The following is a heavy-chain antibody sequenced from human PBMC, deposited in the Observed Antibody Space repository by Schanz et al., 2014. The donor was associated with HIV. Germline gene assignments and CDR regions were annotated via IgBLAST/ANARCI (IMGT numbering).Heavy chain of an antibody. Sequence: QVQLVQSGAEVKKPGASVKVSCKASGYTFTSYDINWVRQATGQGLEWMGWMNPNSGNTGYAQKFQGRVTMTRDTSKSTAYMDLSSLRSEDTAVYYCARGARDCTNGVCGGYYFDYWGQGTLVTVSS. V-gene: IGHV1-8*01. CDR1: GYTFTSYD. J-gene: IGHJ4*02. CDR2: MNPNSGNT. CDR3: ARGARDCTNGVCGGYYFDY. D-gene: IGHD2-8*01.